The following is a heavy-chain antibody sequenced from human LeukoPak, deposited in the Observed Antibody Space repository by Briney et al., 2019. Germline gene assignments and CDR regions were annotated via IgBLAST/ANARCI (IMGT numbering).Heavy chain of an antibody. CDR3: ARYGCSGGSCYVDY. J-gene: IGHJ4*02. V-gene: IGHV4-4*07. CDR1: GGSISSYY. Sequence: SETLSLTCTVSGGSISSYYWSWIRQPAGKGQEWIGRIYTSGSTNYNPSLKSRVTMSVDTSKNQFSLKLSSVTAADTAVYYCARYGCSGGSCYVDYWGQGTLVTVSS. D-gene: IGHD2-15*01. CDR2: IYTSGST.